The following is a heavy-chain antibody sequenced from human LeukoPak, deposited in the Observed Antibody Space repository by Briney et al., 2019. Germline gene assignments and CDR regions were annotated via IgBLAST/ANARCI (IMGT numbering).Heavy chain of an antibody. CDR3: AKDSSTVTTYYYFDY. J-gene: IGHJ4*02. CDR1: GFTFSSYG. V-gene: IGHV3-30*18. Sequence: PGGSLRLSCAASGFTFSSYGMHWVRQAPGKGLEWVAVISYDGSNKYYADSVKGRFTISRDNSKNTLYLQMNSLRAEDTAVYYCAKDSSTVTTYYYFDYWGQGTLVTVSS. CDR2: ISYDGSNK. D-gene: IGHD4-17*01.